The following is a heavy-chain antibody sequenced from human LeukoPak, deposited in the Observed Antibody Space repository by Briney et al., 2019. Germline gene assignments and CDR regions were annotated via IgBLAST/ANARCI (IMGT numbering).Heavy chain of an antibody. CDR3: ARVVDTIFGVVIRNYYYYMDV. J-gene: IGHJ6*03. CDR2: IYYSGST. V-gene: IGHV4-39*07. CDR1: GGSISSGSFY. D-gene: IGHD3-3*01. Sequence: SETLSLTCSVSGGSISSGSFYWTWIRQPAGKGLEWIGSIYYSGSTYYNPSLKSRVTISVDTSKNQFSLKLSSVTAAGTAVYYCARVVDTIFGVVIRNYYYYMDVWGKGTTVTVSS.